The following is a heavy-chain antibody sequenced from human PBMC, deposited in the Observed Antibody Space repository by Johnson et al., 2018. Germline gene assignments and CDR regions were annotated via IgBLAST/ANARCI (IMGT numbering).Heavy chain of an antibody. Sequence: EVQLVESGGGLVKPGGSLRLSCAASGFTFSNAWMSWVRQAPGKGLEWVGRIKSKTDGGTTDYAAPVKGRFPISRDDSKNTLYLQMNRLKTEDTAVYYCTTDLGFSSTSCYSYYYYGMDVWGQGTTVTVSS. J-gene: IGHJ6*02. CDR2: IKSKTDGGTT. V-gene: IGHV3-15*01. CDR1: GFTFSNAW. CDR3: TTDLGFSSTSCYSYYYYGMDV. D-gene: IGHD2-2*01.